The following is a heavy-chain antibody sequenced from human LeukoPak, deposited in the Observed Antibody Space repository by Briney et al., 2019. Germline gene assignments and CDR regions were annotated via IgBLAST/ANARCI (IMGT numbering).Heavy chain of an antibody. CDR3: ARVEGVYDGY. Sequence: GGSLRLPCAASGFTFSSYSMNWVRQAPGKGLEWVSSISSSSSYIYYADSVKGRFTISRDNAKNSLYLQMNSLRAEDTAVYYCARVEGVYDGYWGQGTLVTVSS. J-gene: IGHJ4*02. V-gene: IGHV3-21*01. CDR2: ISSSSSYI. D-gene: IGHD2-8*01. CDR1: GFTFSSYS.